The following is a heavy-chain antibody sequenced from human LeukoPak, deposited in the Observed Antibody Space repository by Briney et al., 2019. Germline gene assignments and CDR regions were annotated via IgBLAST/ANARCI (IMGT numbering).Heavy chain of an antibody. CDR2: IYYSGST. CDR1: GGSISSSSYY. CDR3: ASLDYCSGGSCYWFDY. J-gene: IGHJ4*02. Sequence: SETLSLTCTVSGGSISSSSYYWGWIRQPPGKGLEWIGSIYYSGSTYYNPSLKSRVTISVDTSKNQFSLKLSSVTAADTAVYYCASLDYCSGGSCYWFDYWGQGTLVTVS. V-gene: IGHV4-39*01. D-gene: IGHD2-15*01.